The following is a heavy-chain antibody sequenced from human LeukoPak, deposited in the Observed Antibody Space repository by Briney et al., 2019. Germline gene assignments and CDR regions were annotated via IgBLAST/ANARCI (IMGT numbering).Heavy chain of an antibody. D-gene: IGHD2-15*01. CDR1: GYTFTSYG. CDR3: ARRKLPYNWFDP. J-gene: IGHJ5*02. V-gene: IGHV1-18*01. Sequence: ASVKVSCKASGYTFTSYGISWVRQAPGQGLEWMGWISAYNGNTNYAQKLQGRITMTTDTSTSTAYMELRSLRSDDTAVYYCARRKLPYNWFDPWGQGTLVTVSS. CDR2: ISAYNGNT.